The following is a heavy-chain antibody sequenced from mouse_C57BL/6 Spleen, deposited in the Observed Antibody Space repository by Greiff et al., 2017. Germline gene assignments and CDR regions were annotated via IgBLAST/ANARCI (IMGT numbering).Heavy chain of an antibody. CDR3: ARAPYGYGFDY. CDR2: ISDGGSYT. J-gene: IGHJ2*01. CDR1: GFTFSSYA. V-gene: IGHV5-4*01. Sequence: EVQGVESGGGLVKPGGSLKLSCAASGFTFSSYAMSWVRQTPEKRLEWVATISDGGSYTYYPDNVKGRFTISRDNAMNNLYLQMSHLKSEDTAMYYCARAPYGYGFDYWGQGTTLTVSS. D-gene: IGHD2-2*01.